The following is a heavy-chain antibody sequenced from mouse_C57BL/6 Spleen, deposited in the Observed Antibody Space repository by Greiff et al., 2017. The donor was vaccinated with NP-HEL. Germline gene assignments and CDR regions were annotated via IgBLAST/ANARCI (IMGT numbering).Heavy chain of an antibody. CDR1: GFTFSDYG. J-gene: IGHJ2*01. CDR2: ISSGSSTI. D-gene: IGHD3-3*01. CDR3: ARGGRYFDY. Sequence: VQLQQSGGGLVKPGGSLKLSCAASGFTFSDYGMHWVRQAPEKGLEWVAYISSGSSTIYYADTVKGRFTISRDNAKNTLFLQMTSLRSEDTAMYYCARGGRYFDYWGQGTTLTVSS. V-gene: IGHV5-17*01.